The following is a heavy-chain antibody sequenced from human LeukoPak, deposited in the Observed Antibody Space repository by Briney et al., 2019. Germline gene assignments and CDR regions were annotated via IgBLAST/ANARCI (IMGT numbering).Heavy chain of an antibody. V-gene: IGHV4-59*08. D-gene: IGHD3-3*01. J-gene: IGHJ5*02. CDR1: GGSISSYY. CDR3: ARLLEWTNWLDP. CDR2: IYYSGST. Sequence: KPSETLSLTCTVSGGSISSYYWSWIRQPPGKGLEWIGYIYYSGSTNYNPSLRSRVTISVDTSKNQFSLKLSSVTAADTAVYYCARLLEWTNWLDPWGQGTLVTVSS.